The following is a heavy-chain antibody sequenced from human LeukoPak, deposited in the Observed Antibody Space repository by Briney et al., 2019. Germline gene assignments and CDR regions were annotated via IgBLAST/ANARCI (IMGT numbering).Heavy chain of an antibody. J-gene: IGHJ4*02. V-gene: IGHV3-30-3*01. Sequence: PGGSLRLSCAASGFTFSSYAMHWVRQAPGKGLEWVAVISYDGSNKYYADSVKGRFTISRDNSKNTLYLQMNSLRAEDTAVYYCARSGTYSSGWLLDYWGQGTLVTVSS. CDR2: ISYDGSNK. D-gene: IGHD6-19*01. CDR1: GFTFSSYA. CDR3: ARSGTYSSGWLLDY.